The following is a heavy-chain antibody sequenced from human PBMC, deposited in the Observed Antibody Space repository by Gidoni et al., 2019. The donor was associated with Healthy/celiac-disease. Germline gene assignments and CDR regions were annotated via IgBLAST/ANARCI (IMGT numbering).Heavy chain of an antibody. D-gene: IGHD1-1*01. V-gene: IGHV4-59*01. J-gene: IGHJ5*02. CDR3: ARVSEDWNERGNWFDP. Sequence: QVQKQASGPGMVKHSETLSLHYTVSDGSIRSSYVSWLRQPPGKGLEWIGYIYYSGSTNYTPSLKSRVTIVVDTSKNQFSLKLSSGTAADTAVYYCARVSEDWNERGNWFDPWGQGTLVTVSS. CDR1: DGSIRSSY. CDR2: IYYSGST.